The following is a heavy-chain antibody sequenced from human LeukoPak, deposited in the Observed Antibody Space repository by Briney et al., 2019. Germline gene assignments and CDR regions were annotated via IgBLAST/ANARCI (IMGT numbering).Heavy chain of an antibody. D-gene: IGHD1-26*01. CDR3: ARGTTNSGSFPPDY. Sequence: ASVKFSCKASGYTFTGYYMHWVRQAPGQGLEWMGWINPNSGGTNYAQKFQGRVTMTRDTSISTAYMELSRLRSDDTAVYYCARGTTNSGSFPPDYWGQGTLVTVSS. V-gene: IGHV1-2*02. CDR1: GYTFTGYY. J-gene: IGHJ4*02. CDR2: INPNSGGT.